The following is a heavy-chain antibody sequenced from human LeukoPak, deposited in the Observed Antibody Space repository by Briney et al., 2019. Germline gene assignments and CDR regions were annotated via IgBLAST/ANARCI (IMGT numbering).Heavy chain of an antibody. V-gene: IGHV3-21*01. CDR1: GFTFSSYS. D-gene: IGHD2-2*01. J-gene: IGHJ6*04. Sequence: GGSLRLSCAVSGFTFSSYSMNWVRQAPGKGLGWVSSISISSSYIYYADSVKGRFTISRDNAKNSLYLQMNSLRAEDTAVYYCARARDCSSTSCYDYYYYYGMDVWGKGTTVTVSS. CDR3: ARARDCSSTSCYDYYYYYGMDV. CDR2: ISISSSYI.